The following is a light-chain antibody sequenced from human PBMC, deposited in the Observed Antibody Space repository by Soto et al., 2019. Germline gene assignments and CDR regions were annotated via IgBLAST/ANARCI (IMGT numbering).Light chain of an antibody. CDR2: KAS. J-gene: IGKJ1*01. Sequence: DIQMTQYPSTLSGSVGDRVTITCGASQTISSWLAWYQQKQGKAPKLLIYKASTLKSGVPSRLRGSGSGTELTITISSMKPDDFETYYCQHYNSYSEAFGHGTKVDIK. CDR1: QTISSW. V-gene: IGKV1-5*03. CDR3: QHYNSYSEA.